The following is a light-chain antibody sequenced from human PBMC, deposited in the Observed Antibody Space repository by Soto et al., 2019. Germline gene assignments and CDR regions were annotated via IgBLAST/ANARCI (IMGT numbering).Light chain of an antibody. Sequence: DIVMTQSPDSLAVSLGERATINCKSSQSVLHSPNNKNYLAWYQQKSGQPPKLLIYWASTRESGVPDRFSGIVSGTDFTLTISSLQAEDVAVYYCQQYYSSPQTFGQGTKVEIK. CDR2: WAS. V-gene: IGKV4-1*01. J-gene: IGKJ1*01. CDR1: QSVLHSPNNKNY. CDR3: QQYYSSPQT.